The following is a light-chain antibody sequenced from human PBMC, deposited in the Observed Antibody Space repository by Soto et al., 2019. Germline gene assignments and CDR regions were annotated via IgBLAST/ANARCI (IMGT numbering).Light chain of an antibody. CDR3: QQYNNWPPIT. CDR1: QSISDT. Sequence: EIVMTQSPATLSVSPGGRATLSCRASQSISDTLAWYQQKPGQAPRLLIYDASNRATGIPARFSGSGSGTDFTLTISSLEPEDFAVYYCQQYNNWPPITFGQGTRLEIK. V-gene: IGKV3D-15*01. J-gene: IGKJ5*01. CDR2: DAS.